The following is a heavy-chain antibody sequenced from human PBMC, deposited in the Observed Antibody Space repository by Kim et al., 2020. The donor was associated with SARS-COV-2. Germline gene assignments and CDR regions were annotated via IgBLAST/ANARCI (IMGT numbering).Heavy chain of an antibody. Sequence: KGRCTISRDDSKSIAYLQMNSLKTEDTAVYYCTRDLYEYYYDSSGYPFDYWGQGTLVTVSS. J-gene: IGHJ4*02. V-gene: IGHV3-49*02. D-gene: IGHD3-22*01. CDR3: TRDLYEYYYDSSGYPFDY.